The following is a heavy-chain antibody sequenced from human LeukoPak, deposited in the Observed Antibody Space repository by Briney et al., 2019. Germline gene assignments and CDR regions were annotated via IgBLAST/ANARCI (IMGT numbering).Heavy chain of an antibody. J-gene: IGHJ4*02. CDR1: GFTFSNYA. CDR2: FSGSGGST. CDR3: AKAYRFGDWVFDY. V-gene: IGHV3-23*01. Sequence: GGSLRLSCAASGFTFSNYAMSWVRQAPGKGLEWVSGFSGSGGSTYHADSVKGRFTISRDNSRNTLYLQMKSLRAEDTAVYYCAKAYRFGDWVFDYWGQGTLVTVSS. D-gene: IGHD3-10*01.